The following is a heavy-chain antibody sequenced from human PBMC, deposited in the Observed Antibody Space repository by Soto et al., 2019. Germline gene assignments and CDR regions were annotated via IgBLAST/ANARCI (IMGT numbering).Heavy chain of an antibody. V-gene: IGHV3-9*01. J-gene: IGHJ6*02. D-gene: IGHD3-3*01. CDR3: AKARANSGNYDFWSGYRRIYYYYGMDV. CDR2: ISWNSGSI. CDR1: GFTFDGYA. Sequence: PGGSLRLSCAASGFTFDGYAMHWVRQAPGKGLEWVSGISWNSGSIGYADSVKGRFTISRDNAKNSLYLQMNSLRAEDTALYYCAKARANSGNYDFWSGYRRIYYYYGMDVWGQGTTVTVSS.